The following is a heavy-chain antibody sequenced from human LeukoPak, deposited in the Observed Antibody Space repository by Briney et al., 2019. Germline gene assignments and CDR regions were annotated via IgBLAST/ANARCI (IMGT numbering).Heavy chain of an antibody. V-gene: IGHV3-7*01. Sequence: GGSLRLSCAASGFTFSHYWMDWVRQAPGKGLEWVANIKEDGSEKYYVDSVEGRFTLSRDNAKNSLHLQMNSLSAEDTAVYYCARGGLGLNCSSTSRHTLRPGGMDVWGKGTTVTVSS. D-gene: IGHD2-2*01. J-gene: IGHJ6*04. CDR2: IKEDGSEK. CDR1: GFTFSHYW. CDR3: ARGGLGLNCSSTSRHTLRPGGMDV.